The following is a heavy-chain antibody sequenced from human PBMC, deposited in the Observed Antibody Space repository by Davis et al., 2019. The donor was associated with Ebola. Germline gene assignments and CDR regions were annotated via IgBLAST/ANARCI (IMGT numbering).Heavy chain of an antibody. CDR3: ARECYDSSGYYYGLPGDY. D-gene: IGHD3-22*01. Sequence: GGSLRLSCAASGFTFSSYGMHWVRQAPGKGLEWVAVIWYDGSNKYYADSVKGRFTISRDNSKNTLYLQMNSLRAEDTAVYYCARECYDSSGYYYGLPGDYWGQGTLVTVSS. V-gene: IGHV3-33*01. CDR2: IWYDGSNK. CDR1: GFTFSSYG. J-gene: IGHJ4*02.